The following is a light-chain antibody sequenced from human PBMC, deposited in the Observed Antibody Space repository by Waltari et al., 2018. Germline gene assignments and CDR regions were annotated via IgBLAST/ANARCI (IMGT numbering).Light chain of an antibody. CDR1: QTLSSSY. J-gene: IGKJ1*01. CDR3: QQYGSPLWS. V-gene: IGKV3-20*01. CDR2: RTS. Sequence: EIVLTQSPDTLSLSPGERATLSCRASQTLSSSYLAWYQQKPGQAPRLLIYRTSSRATGIPDRFIGSGSGTDFSLTINRLEPEDSAVYYCQQYGSPLWSFGQGTKVEIK.